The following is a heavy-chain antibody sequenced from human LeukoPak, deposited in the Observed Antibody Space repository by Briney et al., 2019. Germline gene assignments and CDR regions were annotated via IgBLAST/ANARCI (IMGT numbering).Heavy chain of an antibody. CDR2: MNPNSGNT. V-gene: IGHV1-8*01. J-gene: IGHJ4*02. D-gene: IGHD1-26*01. CDR1: GYTFPSYD. CDR3: ARGPKWTGSYYYFDY. Sequence: ASVNVSCKTSGYTFPSYDINWVRQATGQGLEWMGWMNPNSGNTGYTKKFQGRVTISRNTSITTASMELSSLRSEDTGVYYCARGPKWTGSYYYFDYWGQGTLVTVSS.